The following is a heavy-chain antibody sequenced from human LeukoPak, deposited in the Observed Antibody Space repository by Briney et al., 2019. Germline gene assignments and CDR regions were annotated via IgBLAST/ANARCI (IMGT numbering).Heavy chain of an antibody. J-gene: IGHJ4*02. D-gene: IGHD3-10*01. CDR2: IRYDGSNK. Sequence: GGSLRLSCAASGFTFNTYAMHWVRQAPGKGLEWVAFIRYDGSNKYYADSVKGRFTISRDNSKNTLYLQMNSLRAEDTAVYYCAKDDWSRGVIEDYWGQGTLVTVSS. CDR1: GFTFNTYA. V-gene: IGHV3-30*02. CDR3: AKDDWSRGVIEDY.